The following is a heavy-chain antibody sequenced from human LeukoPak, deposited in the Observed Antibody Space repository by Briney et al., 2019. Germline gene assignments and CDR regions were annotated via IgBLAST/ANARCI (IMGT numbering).Heavy chain of an antibody. CDR1: GCTFTSYY. J-gene: IGHJ4*02. V-gene: IGHV1-18*04. CDR2: ISAYNGNT. CDR3: ARGNFDWLIDY. Sequence: ASVKVSCKASGCTFTSYYMHWVRQAPGQGLEWMGWISAYNGNTNYAQKLQGRVTMTTDTSTSTAYMELRSLRSDDTAVYYCARGNFDWLIDYWGQGTLVTVSS. D-gene: IGHD3-9*01.